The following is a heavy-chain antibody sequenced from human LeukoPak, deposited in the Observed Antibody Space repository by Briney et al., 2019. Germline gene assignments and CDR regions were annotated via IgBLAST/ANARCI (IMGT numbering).Heavy chain of an antibody. CDR2: ISYDGSNK. CDR3: ARDPLAYCGGDCYSFDY. Sequence: PGRSPRLSCAASGFTFSSYAMHWVRQAPGKGLEWVAVISYDGSNKYYADSVKGRFTISRDNSKNTLYLQMNSLRAEDTAVYYCARDPLAYCGGDCYSFDYWGQGTLVTVSS. D-gene: IGHD2-21*02. CDR1: GFTFSSYA. J-gene: IGHJ4*02. V-gene: IGHV3-30-3*01.